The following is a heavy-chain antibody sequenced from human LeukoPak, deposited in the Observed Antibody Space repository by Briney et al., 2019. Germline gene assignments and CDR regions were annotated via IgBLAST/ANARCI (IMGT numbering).Heavy chain of an antibody. V-gene: IGHV3-23*01. CDR1: GFTFSSYA. D-gene: IGHD4-23*01. Sequence: GGSLRLSCAASGFTFSSYAMTWVRQAPGKGLEWVSGISGSGGRTNYPDSVKGRFTISRDNSRNTLCLQMNSLRGEDTAVYYCAKAMVYGGGSYYYYGMDVWGQGTTVTVSS. CDR3: AKAMVYGGGSYYYYGMDV. J-gene: IGHJ6*02. CDR2: ISGSGGRT.